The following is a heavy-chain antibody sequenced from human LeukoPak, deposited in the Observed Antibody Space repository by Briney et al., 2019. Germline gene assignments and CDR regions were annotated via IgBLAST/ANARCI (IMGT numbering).Heavy chain of an antibody. D-gene: IGHD6-13*01. CDR2: IYNSGST. V-gene: IGHV4-38-2*02. J-gene: IGHJ5*02. Sequence: SETLSLTCTVSGYSISSGYYWGWIRQAPGKGLEWIGSIYNSGSTYYNPSLKSRVTISVDMSKNQFSLKMSSVTAADTAVYYCARAYSSSWYWNWFDPWGQETLVTVSS. CDR1: GYSISSGYY. CDR3: ARAYSSSWYWNWFDP.